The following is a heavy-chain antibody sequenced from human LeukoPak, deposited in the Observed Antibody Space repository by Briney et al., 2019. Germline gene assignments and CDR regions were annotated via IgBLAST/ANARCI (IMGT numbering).Heavy chain of an antibody. D-gene: IGHD3-10*01. V-gene: IGHV3-11*04. CDR1: GFTFSYYY. CDR2: ISSSGSSI. Sequence: GGSLRLSCAASGFTFSYYYMSWMRQAPGKGLEWVSYISSSGSSIHYADSVRGRFTISRDISRNSIYLQMNSLRVEDTAVYYCARGSVDPGSLDIWGQGTMVTVS. J-gene: IGHJ3*02. CDR3: ARGSVDPGSLDI.